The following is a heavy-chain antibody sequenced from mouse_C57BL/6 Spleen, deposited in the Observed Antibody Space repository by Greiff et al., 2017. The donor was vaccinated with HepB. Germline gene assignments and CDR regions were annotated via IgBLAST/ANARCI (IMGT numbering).Heavy chain of an antibody. J-gene: IGHJ3*01. Sequence: VQLQQSGAELARPGASVKLSCKASGYTFTSYGISWVKQRTGQGLEWIGEIYPRSGNTYYNEKFKGKATLTADKSSSTAYMELRSLTSEDSAVYFCAPLYDYDAYWGQGTLVTVSA. D-gene: IGHD2-4*01. CDR3: APLYDYDAY. CDR2: IYPRSGNT. CDR1: GYTFTSYG. V-gene: IGHV1-81*01.